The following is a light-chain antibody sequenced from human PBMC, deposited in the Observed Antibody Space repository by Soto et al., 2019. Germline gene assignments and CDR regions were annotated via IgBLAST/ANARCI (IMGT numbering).Light chain of an antibody. J-gene: IGLJ1*01. V-gene: IGLV2-11*01. CDR2: DVS. CDR3: CSYSGRYTSV. Sequence: ALTQHRSVSGSPGQSITISCTGTSSDVGGFSYVSWYQQYPGKAPKLILYDVSQRPSGVPDRFSGSKSGNTASLTISGLLAEDEAVFYCCSYSGRYTSVFGTGTKVTVL. CDR1: SSDVGGFSY.